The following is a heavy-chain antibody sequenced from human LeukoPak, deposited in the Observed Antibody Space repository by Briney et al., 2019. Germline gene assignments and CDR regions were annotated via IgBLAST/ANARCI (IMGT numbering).Heavy chain of an antibody. CDR3: AMLGYCSGGSCHYHYGMDV. J-gene: IGHJ6*02. CDR1: GYTFASYG. CDR2: ISAHNGDT. V-gene: IGHV1-18*03. Sequence: ASVKVSCKASGYTFASYGIGWVRQAAGQGPEWVGWISAHNGDTKYAQKLQGRVTLTTDTPTSTAYMELRSLRSDDMAVYYCAMLGYCSGGSCHYHYGMDVWGQGTTVTVS. D-gene: IGHD2-15*01.